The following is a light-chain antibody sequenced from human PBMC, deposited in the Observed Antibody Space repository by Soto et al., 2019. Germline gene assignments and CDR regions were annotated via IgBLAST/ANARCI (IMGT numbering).Light chain of an antibody. CDR3: SSYAGSNNLV. CDR2: DVN. Sequence: QSALTQPPSASGSPGQSVTISCTGTSSDIGAFNYVSWYQQHPGKAPKLMIYDVNKRPSGVPDRFSGSKSGNTASLTVSGLQAEDEADYYCSSYAGSNNLVFGGRTKLTVL. J-gene: IGLJ3*02. CDR1: SSDIGAFNY. V-gene: IGLV2-8*01.